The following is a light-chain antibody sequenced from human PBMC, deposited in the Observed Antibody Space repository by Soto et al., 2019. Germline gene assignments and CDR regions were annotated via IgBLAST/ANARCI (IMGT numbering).Light chain of an antibody. CDR3: QRYNNWPLT. Sequence: EIVMTQSPATLSVSPGETASLSCRASQSIKSNLAWYQQKPGQAPRLLIYGASTRATGIPARFSGSGSGTEFTLTINSLQSEDFAVYYCQRYNNWPLTFGGGTKVEIK. CDR1: QSIKSN. CDR2: GAS. V-gene: IGKV3-15*01. J-gene: IGKJ4*01.